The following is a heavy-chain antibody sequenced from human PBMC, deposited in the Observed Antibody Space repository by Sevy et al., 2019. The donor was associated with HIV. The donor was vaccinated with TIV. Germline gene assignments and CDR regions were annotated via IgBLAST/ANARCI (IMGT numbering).Heavy chain of an antibody. Sequence: GGSLRLSCAASGFTFSSYAMRWVRQAPGKGLEWVSAISGSGGSTYYADSVKGRFTISRDNSKNTLYLQMNSLRAEDTAVYYCAKVKRIAAAGNPPFDYWGQGTLVTVSS. CDR2: ISGSGGST. V-gene: IGHV3-23*01. CDR3: AKVKRIAAAGNPPFDY. J-gene: IGHJ4*02. D-gene: IGHD6-13*01. CDR1: GFTFSSYA.